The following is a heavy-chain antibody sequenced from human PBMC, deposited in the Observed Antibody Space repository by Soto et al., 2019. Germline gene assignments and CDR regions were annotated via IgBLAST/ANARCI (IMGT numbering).Heavy chain of an antibody. Sequence: SETLSLTCAVYGGSFSGYYWSWIRQPPGKGLEWIGEINHSGSTNYNPSLKSRVTISVDTSKNQFSLKLSSVTAADTAVYYCARMDIGGYEKYYYYYMDVWGKGATVTVSS. CDR2: INHSGST. V-gene: IGHV4-34*01. D-gene: IGHD5-12*01. CDR1: GGSFSGYY. J-gene: IGHJ6*03. CDR3: ARMDIGGYEKYYYYYMDV.